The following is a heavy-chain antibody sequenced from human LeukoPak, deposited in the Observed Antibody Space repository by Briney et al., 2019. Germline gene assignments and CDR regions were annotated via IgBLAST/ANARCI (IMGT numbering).Heavy chain of an antibody. V-gene: IGHV3-9*01. CDR1: GFTFDDYA. CDR3: AKDTSAVAGPIDY. D-gene: IGHD6-19*01. CDR2: ISWNSGSI. J-gene: IGHJ4*02. Sequence: GGSLRLSCAASGFTFDDYAMHWVRQAPGKGLEWVSGISWNSGSIVYADSVKGRFTISRDNAKNSLYLQMNSLRAGDTALYYCAKDTSAVAGPIDYWGQGTLVTVSS.